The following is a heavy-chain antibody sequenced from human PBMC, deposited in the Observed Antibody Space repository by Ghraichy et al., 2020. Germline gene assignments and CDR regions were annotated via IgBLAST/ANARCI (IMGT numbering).Heavy chain of an antibody. CDR2: SGSGGST. Sequence: SGSGGSTYYAYSVKGRFTISRDNSKNTLYLQMNSLRAEDTAVYYCAKDQDTSLYWSFVLLCR. J-gene: IGHJ2*01. V-gene: IGHV3-23*01. CDR3: AKDQDTSLYWSFVL.